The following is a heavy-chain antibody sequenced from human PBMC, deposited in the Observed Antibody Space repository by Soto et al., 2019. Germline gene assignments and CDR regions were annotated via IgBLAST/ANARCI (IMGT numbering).Heavy chain of an antibody. V-gene: IGHV4-61*05. CDR1: GGSISSNNYF. CDR2: IYYSGST. J-gene: IGHJ3*02. CDR3: ARTYDDSGPNSGGYGFDI. Sequence: PSETLSLTCTVSGGSISSNNYFWGWIRQPPGKGLEWLAYIYYSGSTSYNPSLKSRVSISLDTSMSQFSLKLSSVTAADTAVYYCARTYDDSGPNSGGYGFDIWGQGTMVT. D-gene: IGHD3-22*01.